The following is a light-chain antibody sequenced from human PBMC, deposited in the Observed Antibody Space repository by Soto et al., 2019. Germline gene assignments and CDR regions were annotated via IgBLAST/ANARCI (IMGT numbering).Light chain of an antibody. J-gene: IGKJ1*01. V-gene: IGKV3-20*01. CDR2: GTS. Sequence: EIVLTQSPGTLSLSPGERATLSCRASQSVSSSYLAWYQQKPGQAPRLLIYGTSKRATDIPDRFSGSGSGTDFTLTISRLEPEDFAVYYCQQYDRSPWTFGQGTKVEIK. CDR3: QQYDRSPWT. CDR1: QSVSSSY.